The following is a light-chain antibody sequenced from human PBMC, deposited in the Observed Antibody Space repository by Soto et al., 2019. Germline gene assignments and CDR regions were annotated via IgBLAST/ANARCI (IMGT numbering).Light chain of an antibody. J-gene: IGKJ5*01. CDR1: QSVATN. CDR2: DAS. V-gene: IGKV3-11*01. Sequence: IVLTQSPGNLSLSPGERATLSCRASQSVATNLAWYQQKPGQAPRLLIYDASNRATGIPARFSGSGSGTDFTLTISSLEPEDFAVYYCQQRSNWPPITFGQGTRLEI. CDR3: QQRSNWPPIT.